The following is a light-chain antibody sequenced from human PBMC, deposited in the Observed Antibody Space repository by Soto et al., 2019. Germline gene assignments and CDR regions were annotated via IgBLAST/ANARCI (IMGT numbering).Light chain of an antibody. CDR1: QSVADNY. Sequence: EIVLTQSPDTLSLSPGERATLSCRASQSVADNYLAWYQQKPGQAPRLLIYSASRRATGIPDTFTGSGSGTDFTLTITRLEPEDFALYYCQQYGHSPRTFGQGTKVDIK. J-gene: IGKJ1*01. V-gene: IGKV3-20*01. CDR3: QQYGHSPRT. CDR2: SAS.